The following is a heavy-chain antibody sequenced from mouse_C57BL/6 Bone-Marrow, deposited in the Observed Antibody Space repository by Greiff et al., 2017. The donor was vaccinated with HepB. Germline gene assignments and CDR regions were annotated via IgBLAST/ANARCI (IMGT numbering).Heavy chain of an antibody. CDR2: IYPGSGST. D-gene: IGHD2-1*01. CDR1: GYTFTSYW. Sequence: QVQLQQPGAELVKPGASVKMSCKASGYTFTSYWITWVKQRPGQGLEWIGDIYPGSGSTNYNEKFKSKATLTVDTSSSTAYMQLSSLTSEDSAVYYCARREYNGNYAYYFDYWGQGTTLTVSS. CDR3: ARREYNGNYAYYFDY. J-gene: IGHJ2*01. V-gene: IGHV1-55*01.